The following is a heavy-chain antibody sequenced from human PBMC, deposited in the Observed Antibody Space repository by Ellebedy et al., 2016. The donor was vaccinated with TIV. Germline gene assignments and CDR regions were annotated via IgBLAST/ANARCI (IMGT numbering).Heavy chain of an antibody. D-gene: IGHD6-13*01. V-gene: IGHV3-30-3*01. J-gene: IGHJ4*02. CDR2: ISDDGPSE. CDR1: GFTFSYYA. CDR3: AVSRWAAAGLYYFDF. Sequence: PGGSLRLSCAASGFTFSYYALHLVRPAPGRGLEWVAVISDDGPSEHSGDSVKGRFTISRDNSKNTLYMQMNSLRVEDTAVYYCAVSRWAAAGLYYFDFWGQGTLVTVSS.